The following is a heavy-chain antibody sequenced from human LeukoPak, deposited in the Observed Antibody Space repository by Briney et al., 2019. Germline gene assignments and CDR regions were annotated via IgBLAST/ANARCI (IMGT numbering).Heavy chain of an antibody. Sequence: SETLSLTCAVYGGSFSGYYWSWIRQPPGQGLEWIGEINHSGSTNYNPSLKSRVTISVDTSKNQFSLKLSSVTAADTAVYYCARGRPPLRLVWGRFYFDYWGQGTLVTVSS. CDR3: ARGRPPLRLVWGRFYFDY. CDR1: GGSFSGYY. V-gene: IGHV4-34*01. J-gene: IGHJ4*02. D-gene: IGHD5-12*01. CDR2: INHSGST.